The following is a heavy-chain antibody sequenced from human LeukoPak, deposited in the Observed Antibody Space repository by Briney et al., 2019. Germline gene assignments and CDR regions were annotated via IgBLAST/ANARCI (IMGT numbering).Heavy chain of an antibody. CDR1: GGSISTYY. J-gene: IGHJ5*01. D-gene: IGHD1-26*01. V-gene: IGHV4-59*01. CDR2: IDYNGSP. CDR3: ARASRGNYDS. Sequence: SETLSLTCTVSGGSISTYYWSWIRQPPGKGLEWIGYIDYNGSPTYNPSLKSRVTISVDTSKNQLFLRLSSVTAADTAVYYCARASRGNYDSWDQGTLVTVSS.